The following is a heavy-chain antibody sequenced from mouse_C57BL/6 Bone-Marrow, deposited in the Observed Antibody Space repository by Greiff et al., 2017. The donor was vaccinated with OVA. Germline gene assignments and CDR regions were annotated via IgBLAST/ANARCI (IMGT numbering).Heavy chain of an antibody. CDR1: GFTFSSYG. D-gene: IGHD2-5*01. J-gene: IGHJ4*01. CDR2: ISSGGSYT. CDR3: ARHVVTTDAMDY. Sequence: EVMLVESGGDLVKPGGSLKLSCAASGFTFSSYGMSWVRQTPDKRLEWVATISSGGSYTYYPDSVKGRFTISRDNAKNTLYLQMSSLKSEDTAMYYCARHVVTTDAMDYWGQGTSVTVSS. V-gene: IGHV5-6*01.